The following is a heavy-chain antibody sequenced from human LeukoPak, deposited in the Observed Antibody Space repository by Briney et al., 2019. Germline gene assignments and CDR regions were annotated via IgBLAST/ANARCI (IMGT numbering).Heavy chain of an antibody. D-gene: IGHD2-2*01. CDR2: ISYDGSNK. J-gene: IGHJ5*02. CDR3: ARDRSSTTLTWFDP. CDR1: GFTFSSYA. V-gene: IGHV3-30-3*01. Sequence: GGSLRLSCAASGFTFSSYAMHWVRQAPGKGLEWVAVISYDGSNKYYADSVKGRFTISRDNSKNTLYLQMNSLRAEDTAVYYCARDRSSTTLTWFDP.